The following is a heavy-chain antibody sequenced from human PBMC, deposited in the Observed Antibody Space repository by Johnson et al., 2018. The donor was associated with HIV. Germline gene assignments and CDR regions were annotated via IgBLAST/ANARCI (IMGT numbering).Heavy chain of an antibody. CDR2: ISCDGSKK. Sequence: QVQLVESGGGLVKPGGSLRLSCAASGFTFSSYAMHWVRQAPGKGLEWVTVISCDGSKKCYGDFVKGRFTISRDNSKNTLYLQTKSLRGEDTAVSYCARDREYGLAWGWALDIGGQGTMVTVSS. J-gene: IGHJ3*02. D-gene: IGHD6-19*01. V-gene: IGHV3-30-3*01. CDR1: GFTFSSYA. CDR3: ARDREYGLAWGWALDI.